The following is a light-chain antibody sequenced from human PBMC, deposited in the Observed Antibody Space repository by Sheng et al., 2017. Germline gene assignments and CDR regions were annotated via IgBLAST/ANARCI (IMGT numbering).Light chain of an antibody. CDR3: SSYAGSNKGV. V-gene: IGLV1-40*01. CDR1: SSNIGAGYD. J-gene: IGLJ3*02. Sequence: QSVLTQPPSVSGAPGQRVTISCTGSSSNIGAGYDVHWYQQLPGTAPKLLIYGNSNRPSGVPDRFSGSKSGNTASLTVSGLQAEDEADYYCSSYAGSNKGVFGGGTKLTVL. CDR2: GNS.